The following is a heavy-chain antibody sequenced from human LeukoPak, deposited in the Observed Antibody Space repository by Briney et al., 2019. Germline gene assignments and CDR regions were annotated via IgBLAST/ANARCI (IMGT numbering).Heavy chain of an antibody. Sequence: SETLSLTCAVYGGSFSRYYWSWIRQSPGKGLEWIAEIDHRGDTNYNPSVKSRVTISVDTSKNQFSLKMRSLSAADTALYYCARGATISETGYFDFWGQGTLVTVPS. V-gene: IGHV4-34*01. CDR1: GGSFSRYY. CDR3: ARGATISETGYFDF. J-gene: IGHJ4*03. CDR2: IDHRGDT. D-gene: IGHD5-24*01.